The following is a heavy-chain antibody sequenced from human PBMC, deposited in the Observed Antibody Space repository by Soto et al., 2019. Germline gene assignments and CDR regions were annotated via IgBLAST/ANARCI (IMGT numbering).Heavy chain of an antibody. D-gene: IGHD3-10*01. CDR3: AKALYGGFTY. J-gene: IGHJ4*02. Sequence: GGSLRLSCAASGFTFSVYAMSWVRQAPGKGLEWVSGISGSGDSTHYADSVKGRFTVSRDNSKSMLYLQTNSLRAEDMAIYYCAKALYGGFTYWGQGTRVTVSS. V-gene: IGHV3-23*01. CDR1: GFTFSVYA. CDR2: ISGSGDST.